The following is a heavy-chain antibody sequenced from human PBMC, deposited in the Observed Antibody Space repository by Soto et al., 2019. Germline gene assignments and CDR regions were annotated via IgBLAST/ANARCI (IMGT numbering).Heavy chain of an antibody. CDR3: ASAGVVVGVVAATRYFQH. CDR2: IYYSGST. J-gene: IGHJ1*01. CDR1: GGSISSGGYY. D-gene: IGHD2-15*01. V-gene: IGHV4-31*03. Sequence: SETLSLTCTVSGGSISSGGYYWSWIRQHPGKGLEWIGYIYYSGSTYYNPSLKSRVTISVDTSKNQFSLKLSSVTAADTAVYYCASAGVVVGVVAATRYFQHWGQGTLITVSS.